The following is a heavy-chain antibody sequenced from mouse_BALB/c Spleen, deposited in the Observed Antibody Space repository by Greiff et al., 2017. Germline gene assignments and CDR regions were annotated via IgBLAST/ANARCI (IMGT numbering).Heavy chain of an antibody. Sequence: EVQLQESGGGLVQPGGSRKLSCAASGFTFSSFGMHWVRQAPEKGLEWVAYISSGSSTIYYADTVKGRFTISRDNPKNTLFLQMTSLRSEDTAMYYCARRDYGSPMDYWGQGTSVTVSS. CDR1: GFTFSSFG. V-gene: IGHV5-17*02. CDR2: ISSGSSTI. J-gene: IGHJ4*01. D-gene: IGHD2-2*01. CDR3: ARRDYGSPMDY.